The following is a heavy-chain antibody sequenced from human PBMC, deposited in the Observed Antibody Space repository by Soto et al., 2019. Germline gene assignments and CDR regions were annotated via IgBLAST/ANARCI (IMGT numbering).Heavy chain of an antibody. V-gene: IGHV3-21*01. J-gene: IGHJ4*02. D-gene: IGHD3-22*01. Sequence: PGGSLRLSCAASGFTFSSYNMNWFRQAPGKGLEWVSSISSRSSFMYYADSVKGRFTLSRDNAKNSLYLQMNSLRAEDTAVYYCASGYYDSSGYYFDYWGQGTLVTVSS. CDR3: ASGYYDSSGYYFDY. CDR2: ISSRSSFM. CDR1: GFTFSSYN.